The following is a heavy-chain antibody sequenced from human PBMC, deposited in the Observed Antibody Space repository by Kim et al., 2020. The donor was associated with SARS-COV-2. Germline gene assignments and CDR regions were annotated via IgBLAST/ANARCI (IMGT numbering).Heavy chain of an antibody. V-gene: IGHV4-4*02. CDR1: GGSISSANW. D-gene: IGHD6-6*01. J-gene: IGHJ5*02. CDR3: SRCPPDGSSFWFDS. CDR2: ISHSGST. Sequence: SETLSLTCAVSGGSISSANWWNWVRQPPGKGLEWIGEISHSGSTNYNPSLKNRVTMSIYKSKNQFSLRLSAVTAGDTAVYYCSRCPPDGSSFWFDSWGQG.